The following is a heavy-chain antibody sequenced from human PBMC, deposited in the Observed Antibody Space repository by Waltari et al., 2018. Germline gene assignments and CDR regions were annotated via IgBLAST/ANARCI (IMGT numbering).Heavy chain of an antibody. CDR2: IKQDGSEK. D-gene: IGHD6-6*01. Sequence: EVQLVESGGGLVQPGGSLRLSCAASGFTFSSYWMSWVRQAPGKGLEWVANIKQDGSEKYYVDSVKGRFTISRDNAKNSLYLQMNSLRAEDTAVYYCAGNGQLAYNWFDPWGQGTLVTVSS. J-gene: IGHJ5*02. CDR1: GFTFSSYW. CDR3: AGNGQLAYNWFDP. V-gene: IGHV3-7*01.